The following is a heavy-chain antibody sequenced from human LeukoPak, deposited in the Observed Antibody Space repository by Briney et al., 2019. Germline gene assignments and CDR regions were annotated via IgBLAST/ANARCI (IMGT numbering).Heavy chain of an antibody. Sequence: SETLSLTCSVSGGSISSSSYYWGWIRQPPGKGLEWIGNIYYSGSTYYNPSLKSRVTISVDTSKNQFSLKLRFVTAADTAVYYCARLRLEGNMDVWGKGTTVAISS. CDR2: IYYSGST. D-gene: IGHD1-1*01. CDR3: ARLRLEGNMDV. J-gene: IGHJ6*03. CDR1: GGSISSSSYY. V-gene: IGHV4-39*01.